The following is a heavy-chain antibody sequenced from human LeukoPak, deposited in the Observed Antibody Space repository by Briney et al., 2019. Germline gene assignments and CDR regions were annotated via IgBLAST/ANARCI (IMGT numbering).Heavy chain of an antibody. CDR3: AKEKFFAHSKSHFDY. J-gene: IGHJ4*02. Sequence: GGSLRLSCAASGFTFDDYAMHWVRQAPGKGLEWVSLISGDGGSTYYADSVKGRFTISRDNSKNSLYLQMNSLRTEDTALYYCAKEKFFAHSKSHFDYWGQGTRVPVSS. D-gene: IGHD3-3*01. CDR2: ISGDGGST. V-gene: IGHV3-43*02. CDR1: GFTFDDYA.